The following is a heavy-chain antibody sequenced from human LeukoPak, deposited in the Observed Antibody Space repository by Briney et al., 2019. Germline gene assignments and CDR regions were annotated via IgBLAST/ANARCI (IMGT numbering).Heavy chain of an antibody. D-gene: IGHD3-22*01. J-gene: IGHJ4*02. V-gene: IGHV3-66*01. Sequence: GGSLRLSCAASGFTFSDYYMSWIRQAPGKGLEWVSVIYSGGSTYYADSVKGRFTISRDNSKNTLYLQMNSLRAEDTAVYYCARDTYYDSSGWGTRATDYWGQGTLVTVSS. CDR1: GFTFSDYY. CDR3: ARDTYYDSSGWGTRATDY. CDR2: IYSGGST.